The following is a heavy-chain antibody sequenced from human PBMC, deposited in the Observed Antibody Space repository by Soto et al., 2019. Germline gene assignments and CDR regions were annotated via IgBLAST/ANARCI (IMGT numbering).Heavy chain of an antibody. J-gene: IGHJ4*02. CDR1: GGSISSYY. V-gene: IGHV4-59*12. CDR2: IYYSGGT. Sequence: PSETLSLTCTVSGGSISSYYWSWIRQPPGKGLEWIGYIYYSGGTNYNPSLKSRVTISVDKSKNLFSLDLSSVTAADTAVYYCARDTSDRYYFAYWGQGILVTVSS. CDR3: ARDTSDRYYFAY.